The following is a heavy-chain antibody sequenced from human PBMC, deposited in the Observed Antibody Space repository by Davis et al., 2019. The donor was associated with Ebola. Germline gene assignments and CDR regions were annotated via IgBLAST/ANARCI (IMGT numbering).Heavy chain of an antibody. CDR3: ARDGKYYDFWSGYYPD. J-gene: IGHJ4*02. V-gene: IGHV3-7*01. D-gene: IGHD3-3*01. CDR2: IKQDGSEK. Sequence: GESLKISCAASGFTFSSYWMSWVRQAPGKGLEWVANIKQDGSEKYYVDSVKGRFTTSRDNAKNSLYLQMNSLRAEDTAVYYCARDGKYYDFWSGYYPDWGQGTLVTVSS. CDR1: GFTFSSYW.